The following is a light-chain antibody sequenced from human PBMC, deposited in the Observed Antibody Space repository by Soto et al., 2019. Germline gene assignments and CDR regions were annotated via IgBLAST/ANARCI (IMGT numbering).Light chain of an antibody. CDR3: QQYGSSPPIT. CDR1: QTVSRSA. J-gene: IGKJ5*01. V-gene: IGKV3-20*01. Sequence: EIVLTQSPGTLSLSPGERATLSCRASQTVSRSALAWYQQKPGQAPRLLIYGASNRATGIPDRFSGSGSGTDFTLTISRLEPEDFAVYYCQQYGSSPPITFGQGTRLEIK. CDR2: GAS.